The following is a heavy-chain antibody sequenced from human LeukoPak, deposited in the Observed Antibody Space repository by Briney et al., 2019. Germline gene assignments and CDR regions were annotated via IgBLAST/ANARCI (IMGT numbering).Heavy chain of an antibody. D-gene: IGHD1-1*01. V-gene: IGHV3-66*01. CDR2: IYSGGST. CDR3: AREAVTGLDAFDI. Sequence: GGSLRLSCAASGFTVSSNYMTWVRQAPGKGLEWVSVIYSGGSTYYADCVKGRFTISRDNSKNTLYLQMDSLRAEDTAVYYCAREAVTGLDAFDIWGQGTMVTVSS. CDR1: GFTVSSNY. J-gene: IGHJ3*02.